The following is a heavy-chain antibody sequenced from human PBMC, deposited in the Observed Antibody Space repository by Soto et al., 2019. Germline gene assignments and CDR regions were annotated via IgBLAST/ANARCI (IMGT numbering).Heavy chain of an antibody. Sequence: SETLSLTCTVSGGSISSGGYYWSWIRQHPGKGLEWIGYIYHSGSTYYNPSLKSRVTISVDRSKNQFSLKLSSVTAADTAVYYCARGSSIAGLYHGMDVWGQGTTVTVSS. CDR3: ARGSSIAGLYHGMDV. J-gene: IGHJ6*02. CDR2: IYHSGST. V-gene: IGHV4-31*03. CDR1: GGSISSGGYY. D-gene: IGHD6-6*01.